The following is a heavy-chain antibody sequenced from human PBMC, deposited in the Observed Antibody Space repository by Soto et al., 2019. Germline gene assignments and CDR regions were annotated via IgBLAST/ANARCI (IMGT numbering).Heavy chain of an antibody. CDR1: GYTFTGYY. V-gene: IGHV1-2*04. J-gene: IGHJ6*02. CDR3: ARDRDFWSGYRPLYYYYGMDV. Sequence: ASVKVSCKASGYTFTGYYMHWVRQAPGQGLEWMGWINPNSGGTNYAQKFQGWVTMTRDTSISTAYMELSRLRSDDTAVYYCARDRDFWSGYRPLYYYYGMDVWGQGTKVTVSS. CDR2: INPNSGGT. D-gene: IGHD3-3*01.